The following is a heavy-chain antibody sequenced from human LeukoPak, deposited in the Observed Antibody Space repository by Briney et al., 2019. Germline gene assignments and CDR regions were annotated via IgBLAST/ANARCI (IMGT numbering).Heavy chain of an antibody. CDR2: IYNSGIT. V-gene: IGHV4-4*07. CDR3: ARDHLPAGAPGYYMDV. Sequence: SETLSLTCAVSGGSIRDYYWSWIRLPAGQRLEWIGYIYNSGITNYNPSLKSRVTMSVDTSKNQFSLMLRSVTAADTAVYYCARDHLPAGAPGYYMDVWGKGTTVTVSS. J-gene: IGHJ6*03. CDR1: GGSIRDYY. D-gene: IGHD4/OR15-4a*01.